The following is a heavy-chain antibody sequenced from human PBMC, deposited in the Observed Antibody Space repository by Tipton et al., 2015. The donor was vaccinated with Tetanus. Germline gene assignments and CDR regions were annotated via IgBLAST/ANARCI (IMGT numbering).Heavy chain of an antibody. CDR3: ATQGGYRFHD. CDR1: GGSISSSNW. D-gene: IGHD3-16*02. CDR2: IYHTGSS. Sequence: TLSLTCVVSGGSISSSNWWSWVRQPPGKGLEWIADIYHTGSSNYNPSLKSRAPISVDRSKNQFSLSLSSVTAADTAVYYCATQGGYRFHDWGQGTLVTVSS. J-gene: IGHJ4*02. V-gene: IGHV4-4*02.